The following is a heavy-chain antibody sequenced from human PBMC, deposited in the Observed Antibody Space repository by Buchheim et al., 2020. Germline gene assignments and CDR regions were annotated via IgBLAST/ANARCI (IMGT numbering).Heavy chain of an antibody. CDR2: IIPIFGKA. CDR1: GDTFSSYA. J-gene: IGHJ4*02. CDR3: ARVFGSSGSGEVGFLFY. Sequence: QVQLVQSGAEVKKPGSSVKVSCKSFGDTFSSYAIDWVRQAPGQGLEWMGGIIPIFGKANYAQKFQGRVTITADESTRTAYLDLRSLRSEDTAIYYCARVFGSSGSGEVGFLFYWGQGTL. D-gene: IGHD3-22*01. V-gene: IGHV1-69*19.